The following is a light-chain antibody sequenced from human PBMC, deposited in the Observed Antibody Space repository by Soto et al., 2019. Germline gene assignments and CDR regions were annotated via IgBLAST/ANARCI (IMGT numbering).Light chain of an antibody. Sequence: NFMLTQPHSVSESPGKTVTISCTRSSGSIASNYVQWYQQRPGSAPTTVIYEDNQRPSGVPDQFSGSIDSSSNSASLTISGLKTEDEADYYCQSYDSSNQWVFGGGTKLTVL. CDR1: SGSIASNY. CDR2: EDN. CDR3: QSYDSSNQWV. V-gene: IGLV6-57*04. J-gene: IGLJ3*02.